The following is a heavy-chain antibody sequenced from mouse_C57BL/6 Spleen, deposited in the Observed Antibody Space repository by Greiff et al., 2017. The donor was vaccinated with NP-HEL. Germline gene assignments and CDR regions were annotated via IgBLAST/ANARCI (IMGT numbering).Heavy chain of an antibody. CDR3: ARDLEPYYGSSYEV. J-gene: IGHJ1*03. CDR2: ISDGGSYT. D-gene: IGHD1-1*01. CDR1: GFTFSSYA. Sequence: EVKVVESGGGLVKPGGSLKLSCAASGFTFSSYAMSWVRQTPEKRLEWVATISDGGSYTYYPDNVKGRFTISRDNAKNNLYLQMSHLKSEDTAMYYCARDLEPYYGSSYEVWGTGTTVTVSS. V-gene: IGHV5-4*01.